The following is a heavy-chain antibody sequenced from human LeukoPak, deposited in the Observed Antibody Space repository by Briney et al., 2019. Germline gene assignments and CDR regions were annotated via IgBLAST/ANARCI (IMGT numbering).Heavy chain of an antibody. CDR2: LYPGVST. CDR3: ARLKFYDSTGYSPGHYMDV. Sequence: SETLSLTCTVSGGPIYSYYWSWIRQTAGKGLECIGRLYPGVSTNYNPSLKSRVTMSVDTSKNQFALKLSAVTAADTAVYYCARLKFYDSTGYSPGHYMDVWGKGTTVTVSS. J-gene: IGHJ6*03. D-gene: IGHD3-22*01. CDR1: GGPIYSYY. V-gene: IGHV4-4*07.